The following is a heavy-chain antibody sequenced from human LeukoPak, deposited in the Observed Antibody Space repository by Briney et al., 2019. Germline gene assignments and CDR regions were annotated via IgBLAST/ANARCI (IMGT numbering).Heavy chain of an antibody. D-gene: IGHD5-18*01. CDR1: GFTFSGSA. Sequence: GGSLRLSCAASGFTFSGSAMHWVRQASGKGLEWVGRIRSKANSYATAYAASVKGRFTISRDDSKNTAYLQMNSLKTEDTAVYYCTRLPNLVGTAMVSEPNYWGQGTLVTVSS. CDR3: TRLPNLVGTAMVSEPNY. CDR2: IRSKANSYAT. J-gene: IGHJ4*02. V-gene: IGHV3-73*01.